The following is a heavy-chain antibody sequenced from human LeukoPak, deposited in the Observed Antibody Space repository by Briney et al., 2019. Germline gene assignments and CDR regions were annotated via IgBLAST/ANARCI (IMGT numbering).Heavy chain of an antibody. D-gene: IGHD3-22*01. CDR1: GYTFTTYN. J-gene: IGHJ4*02. Sequence: GASVKVSCKASGYTFTTYNINWVRQAPGQGLEWMGWISGYNGNTNYAQKFQGRVTMTRDTSISTAYMELSRLRSDDTAVYYCARVLQRFYYDSSGYYPDYWGQGTLVTVSS. CDR2: ISGYNGNT. V-gene: IGHV1-18*01. CDR3: ARVLQRFYYDSSGYYPDY.